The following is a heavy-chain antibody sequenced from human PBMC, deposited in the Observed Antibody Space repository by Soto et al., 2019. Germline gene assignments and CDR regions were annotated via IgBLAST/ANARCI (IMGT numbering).Heavy chain of an antibody. CDR3: ASHPVPYYYYGMDV. CDR2: IIPIFGTA. V-gene: IGHV1-69*12. J-gene: IGHJ6*02. D-gene: IGHD2-2*01. CDR1: GGTFSSYA. Sequence: QVQLVQSGAEVKKPGSSVKVSCKASGGTFSSYALSWVRQAPGQGLEWMGGIIPIFGTADYAQKFQGRVTMTADDSTSTAYMELSSLRSEDTAVYYCASHPVPYYYYGMDVWGQGTTVTVSS.